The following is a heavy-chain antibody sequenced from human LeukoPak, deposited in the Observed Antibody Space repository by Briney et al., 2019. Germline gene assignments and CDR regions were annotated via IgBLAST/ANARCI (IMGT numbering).Heavy chain of an antibody. CDR3: ARDNWNDVWAFDI. D-gene: IGHD1-20*01. CDR2: INSDGSST. CDR1: GFTFSSYW. V-gene: IGHV3-74*01. J-gene: IGHJ3*02. Sequence: GGSLRLSCAASGFTFSSYWMHWVGQAPGKGLVWVSRINSDGSSTCYADSVKGRFTISRDNAKNTLYLQMNSLRAEDTAVYYCARDNWNDVWAFDIWGQGTMVTVSS.